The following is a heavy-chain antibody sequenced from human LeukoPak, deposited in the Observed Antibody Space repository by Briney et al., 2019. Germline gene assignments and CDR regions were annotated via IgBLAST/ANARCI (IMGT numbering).Heavy chain of an antibody. CDR3: AECTEECDSFDY. CDR1: GFTFSSYA. Sequence: GGSLRLSCAASGFTFSSYAMSWVRQAPGKGLEWVSAISGSGGSTYYADSVKGRFTISRDNSKNTLYLQMNSLRAEDTAVYYCAECTEECDSFDYWGQGTLVTVSS. D-gene: IGHD1-14*01. J-gene: IGHJ4*02. CDR2: ISGSGGST. V-gene: IGHV3-23*01.